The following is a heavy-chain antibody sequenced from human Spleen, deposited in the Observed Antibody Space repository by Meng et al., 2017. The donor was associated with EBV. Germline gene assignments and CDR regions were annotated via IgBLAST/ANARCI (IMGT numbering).Heavy chain of an antibody. CDR1: GDSITSGGYS. V-gene: IGHV4-30-2*01. CDR3: ARDQPGWFDP. CDR2: IYHSGTT. J-gene: IGHJ5*02. Sequence: QVQVQGPGPGLVRPSQTLSLTCIVSGDSITSGGYSWTWIRQTPGKGLEWIVNIYHSGTTYYNPSLKSRVTLSVDTSANQFSLKLTSLTAADTAVYYCARDQPGWFDPWGQGTLVTVSS. D-gene: IGHD1-14*01.